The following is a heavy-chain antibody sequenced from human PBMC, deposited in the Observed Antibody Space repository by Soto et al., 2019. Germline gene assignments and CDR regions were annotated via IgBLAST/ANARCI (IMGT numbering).Heavy chain of an antibody. CDR3: ARANWSFDY. D-gene: IGHD7-27*01. V-gene: IGHV4-59*11. CDR2: IYYSGST. CDR1: GGSTNNHY. J-gene: IGHJ4*02. Sequence: SETLSLTCTVSGGSTNNHYWSWIRQPPGQGLEWIGYIYYSGSTNYNPSLKSRVTMSVDTSKNQFSLKLSSLTAADTAIYYCARANWSFDYWGQGTLVTVSS.